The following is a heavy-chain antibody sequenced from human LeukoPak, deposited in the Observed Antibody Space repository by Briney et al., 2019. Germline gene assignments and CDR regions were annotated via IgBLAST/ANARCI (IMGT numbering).Heavy chain of an antibody. Sequence: TGGSLRLSCAVSGITLSNYGMSWVRQAPGKGLEWVSGISWNSGSIGYADSVKGRFTISRDNAKNSLYLQMNSLRAEDTALYYCAKDPTGTPASYMDVWGKGTTVTVSS. V-gene: IGHV3-9*01. D-gene: IGHD1-1*01. CDR3: AKDPTGTPASYMDV. CDR2: ISWNSGSI. CDR1: GITLSNYG. J-gene: IGHJ6*03.